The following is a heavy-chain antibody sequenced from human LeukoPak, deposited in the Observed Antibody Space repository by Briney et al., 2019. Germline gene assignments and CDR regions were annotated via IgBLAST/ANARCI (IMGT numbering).Heavy chain of an antibody. D-gene: IGHD3-22*01. Sequence: SVKVSCKASGGTFSSYAISWVRQAPGQGLEWMGRIIPIFGTANYAQKSQGRVTITTDESTSTAYMELSSLRSEDTAVYYCAVSPTHDSSGYHYETSIDYWGQGTLVTVSS. CDR2: IIPIFGTA. V-gene: IGHV1-69*05. CDR1: GGTFSSYA. CDR3: AVSPTHDSSGYHYETSIDY. J-gene: IGHJ4*02.